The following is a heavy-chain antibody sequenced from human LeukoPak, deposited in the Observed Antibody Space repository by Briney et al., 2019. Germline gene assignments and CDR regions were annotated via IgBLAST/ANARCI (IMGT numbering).Heavy chain of an antibody. D-gene: IGHD1-26*01. J-gene: IGHJ5*02. V-gene: IGHV4-59*01. CDR1: GGSISSYY. CDR3: ATSGTYFNWFDR. Sequence: SETLSLTCTVSGGSISSYYWSWIRQPPGKGLEWIGYSYYTGSTNYNPSLKSRVTISVDTSKNQFSLNLSSVTAADTAVYYCATSGTYFNWFDRWGQGTLVTVSS. CDR2: SYYTGST.